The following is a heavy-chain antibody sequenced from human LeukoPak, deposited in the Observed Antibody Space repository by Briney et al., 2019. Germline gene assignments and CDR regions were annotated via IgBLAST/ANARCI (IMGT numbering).Heavy chain of an antibody. D-gene: IGHD3-3*01. J-gene: IGHJ4*02. Sequence: GGSLRLSCAASGFTFSTYAMSWVRQAPGKGLEWVSAIRPSGTNTYYASSVKGRFTISRDNSKNTLYLQMSGLRAEDTAIYSCAKVLFYEPSAPVRDLNYWGQGTLVTVSS. CDR3: AKVLFYEPSAPVRDLNY. CDR1: GFTFSTYA. V-gene: IGHV3-23*01. CDR2: IRPSGTNT.